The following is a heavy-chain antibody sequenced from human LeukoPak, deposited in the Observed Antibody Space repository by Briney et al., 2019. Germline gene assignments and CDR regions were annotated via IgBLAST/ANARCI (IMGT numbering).Heavy chain of an antibody. J-gene: IGHJ5*02. CDR1: GASISGSDYN. Sequence: PSETLSLTCNVSGASISGSDYNWSWLRQPPGKGLEWIASIFYSGTIYNNPSLKSRTLISVDTSKNQFSLRLTSVTAADTAVYFCATLDNSFDHWGQGTLVTVSS. CDR3: ATLDNSFDH. CDR2: IFYSGTI. V-gene: IGHV4-30-4*01.